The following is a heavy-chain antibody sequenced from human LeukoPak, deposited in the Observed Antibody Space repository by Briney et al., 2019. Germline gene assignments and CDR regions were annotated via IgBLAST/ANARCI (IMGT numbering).Heavy chain of an antibody. CDR3: ARGGGYASPIGY. D-gene: IGHD5-12*01. CDR1: GGSISTYY. V-gene: IGHV4-59*07. Sequence: SDTLSLTCTLSGGSISTYYWSWIRQPPGKGLDWIGYIYHSGSTNYNPSLKSRVTISVDTSKNQFSLKLSSVTAADTAVYYCARGGGYASPIGYWGQGALVTVSS. CDR2: IYHSGST. J-gene: IGHJ4*02.